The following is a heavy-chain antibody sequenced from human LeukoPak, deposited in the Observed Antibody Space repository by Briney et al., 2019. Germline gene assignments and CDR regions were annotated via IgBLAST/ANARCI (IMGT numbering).Heavy chain of an antibody. CDR2: VSWDGGTT. J-gene: IGHJ6*02. D-gene: IGHD3-10*01. V-gene: IGHV3-43D*03. Sequence: GGSLRLSCAASGFTFDDFAMHWVRQAPGKGLEWVSLVSWDGGTTYYADSVKGRFTISRDNSKYSLYLQMNSLRPEDTALYYCAKGAISDPDGMDVWGQGTTVTVSS. CDR3: AKGAISDPDGMDV. CDR1: GFTFDDFA.